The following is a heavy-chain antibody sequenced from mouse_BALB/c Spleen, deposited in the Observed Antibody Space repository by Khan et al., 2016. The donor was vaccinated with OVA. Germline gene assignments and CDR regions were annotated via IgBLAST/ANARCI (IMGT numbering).Heavy chain of an antibody. CDR1: GFTFSSYT. V-gene: IGHV5-12-2*01. CDR2: IIHGGSST. J-gene: IGHJ4*01. CDR3: TRPSTTEYDYGMDY. D-gene: IGHD1-1*01. Sequence: EVELVESGGGLVQPGGSLKLSCAASGFTFSSYTMSWVRQTPDKRLEWVAFIIHGGSSTYYPATVKGRFTISRDNAKNTLYLQMSSLKSEDTAMYYCTRPSTTEYDYGMDYWGQGTSVTVSS.